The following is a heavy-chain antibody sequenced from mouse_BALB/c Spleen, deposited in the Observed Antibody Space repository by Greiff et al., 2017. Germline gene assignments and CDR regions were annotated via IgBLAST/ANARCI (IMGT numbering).Heavy chain of an antibody. CDR3: ARHYYGSSYWYFDV. J-gene: IGHJ1*01. CDR2: IWSDGST. Sequence: VHLVESGPDLVAPSQSLSITCTVSGFSLTSYGVHWVRQPPGKGLEWLVVIWSDGSTTYNSALKSRLSISKDNSKSQVFLKMNSLQTDDTAMYYCARHYYGSSYWYFDVWGAGTTVTVSS. CDR1: GFSLTSYG. D-gene: IGHD1-1*01. V-gene: IGHV2-6-2*01.